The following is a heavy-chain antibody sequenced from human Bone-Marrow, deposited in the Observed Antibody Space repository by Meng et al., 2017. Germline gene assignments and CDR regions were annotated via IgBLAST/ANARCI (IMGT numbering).Heavy chain of an antibody. CDR1: GFTFSSYE. V-gene: IGHV3-48*03. D-gene: IGHD4-17*01. J-gene: IGHJ4*02. Sequence: GGSLRLSCAASGFTFSSYEMNWVRQAPGKGLEWVSYISSSGSTIYYADSVKGRFTISRDNAKNSLYLQMNSLRAEDTAVYYCARDPNHGDPGVRDFWGQGTLVTVSS. CDR3: ARDPNHGDPGVRDF. CDR2: ISSSGSTI.